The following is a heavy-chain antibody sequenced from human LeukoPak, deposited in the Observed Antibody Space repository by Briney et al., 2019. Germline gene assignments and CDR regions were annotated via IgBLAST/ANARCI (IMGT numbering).Heavy chain of an antibody. D-gene: IGHD3-10*01. CDR2: IYTSGST. V-gene: IGHV4-4*07. Sequence: PSETLSLTCTVSGGSISSYYWSWIRQPAGKGLEWIGRIYTSGSTNYNPSLKSRVTMSVDTSKNQFSLKLSSVTAADTAVYYCARDVYYYGSGSRTFDYWGQGTLVTVSS. CDR3: ARDVYYYGSGSRTFDY. CDR1: GGSISSYY. J-gene: IGHJ4*02.